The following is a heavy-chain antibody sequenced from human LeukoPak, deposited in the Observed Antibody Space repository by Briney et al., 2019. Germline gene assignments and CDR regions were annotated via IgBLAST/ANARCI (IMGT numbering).Heavy chain of an antibody. CDR2: ISYDGSNK. Sequence: GGSLRLSCAASGFTFSSYGMHWVRQAPGKGLEWVAVISYDGSNKYYADSVKGRFTISRDNSKNTLYLQMNSLRAEDTAVYYCAKDWRGIAAVRRRFDPRGQGTLVTVSS. CDR1: GFTFSSYG. J-gene: IGHJ5*02. D-gene: IGHD6-13*01. V-gene: IGHV3-30*18. CDR3: AKDWRGIAAVRRRFDP.